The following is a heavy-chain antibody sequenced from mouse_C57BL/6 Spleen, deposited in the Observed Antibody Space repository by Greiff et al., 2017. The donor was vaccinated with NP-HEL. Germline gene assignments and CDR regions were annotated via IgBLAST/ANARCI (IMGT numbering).Heavy chain of an antibody. CDR1: GFTFSSYT. V-gene: IGHV5-9*01. CDR2: ISGGGGNT. D-gene: IGHD1-1*01. Sequence: EVHLVESGGGLVKPGGSLKLSCAPSGFTFSSYTMSWVRQTPEKRLEWVVTISGGGGNTYYPDSVKGRFTISRDNAKNTLYLQMSSLRSEDTALYYCARHDYGSSYWYFDVWGTGTTVTVSS. J-gene: IGHJ1*03. CDR3: ARHDYGSSYWYFDV.